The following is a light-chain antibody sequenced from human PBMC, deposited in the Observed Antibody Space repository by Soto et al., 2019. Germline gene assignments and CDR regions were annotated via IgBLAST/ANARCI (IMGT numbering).Light chain of an antibody. CDR3: ASWDDSLNGWV. V-gene: IGLV1-44*01. CDR2: SNN. CDR1: SSNIGSKT. J-gene: IGLJ3*02. Sequence: HSVLTQPPSASGTPGQRVPISCSGSSSNIGSKTVNWYQQVPGTAPKLLIHSNNQRPSGVPDRFSGSKSGTSASLAISGLQSEDEADYYCASWDDSLNGWVFGGGTKVTVL.